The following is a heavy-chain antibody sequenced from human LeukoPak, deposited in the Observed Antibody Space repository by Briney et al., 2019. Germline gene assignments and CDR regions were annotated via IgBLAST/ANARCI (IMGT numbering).Heavy chain of an antibody. CDR3: ARGRFYDILTGYREWFDP. J-gene: IGHJ5*02. CDR1: GFTFSSYG. CDR2: ISYDGSNK. D-gene: IGHD3-9*01. V-gene: IGHV3-30*03. Sequence: QAGGSLRLSCAASGFTFSSYGMHWVRQAPGKGLEWVAVISYDGSNKYYADSVKGRFTISRDNSKNTPYLQMNSLRAEDTAVYYCARGRFYDILTGYREWFDPWGQGTLVTVSS.